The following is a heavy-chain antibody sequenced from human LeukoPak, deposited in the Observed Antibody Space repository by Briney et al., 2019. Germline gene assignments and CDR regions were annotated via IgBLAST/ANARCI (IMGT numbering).Heavy chain of an antibody. Sequence: GGSLRLSCAASGFTFSDYYMSWIRQAPGKGLEWVSCISSSGSTIYYADSVKGRFTISRDNAKNSLYLQMNSLRAEDTAVYYCTRVAYSSSGNFDLWGRGTLVTVSS. CDR2: ISSSGSTI. CDR1: GFTFSDYY. J-gene: IGHJ2*01. D-gene: IGHD6-6*01. CDR3: TRVAYSSSGNFDL. V-gene: IGHV3-11*04.